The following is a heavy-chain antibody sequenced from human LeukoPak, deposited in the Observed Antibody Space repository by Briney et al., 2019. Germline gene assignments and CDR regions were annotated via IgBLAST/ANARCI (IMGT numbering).Heavy chain of an antibody. CDR3: ARGRNCTNGVCPLNQKYFQH. D-gene: IGHD2-8*01. V-gene: IGHV4-34*01. Sequence: SETLSLTCAVYGGSFSGYYWSRIRQPPGKGLEWIGEINHSGSTNYNPSLKSRVTISVDTSKNQFSLKLSSVTAADTAVYYCARGRNCTNGVCPLNQKYFQHWGQGTLVTVSS. J-gene: IGHJ1*01. CDR1: GGSFSGYY. CDR2: INHSGST.